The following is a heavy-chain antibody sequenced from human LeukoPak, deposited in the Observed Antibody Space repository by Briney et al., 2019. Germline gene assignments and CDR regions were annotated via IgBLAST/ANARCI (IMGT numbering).Heavy chain of an antibody. CDR2: IYSDNT. CDR1: GFTVSSNS. Sequence: GGSLRLSCTVSGFTVSSNSMSWVRQAPGKGLEWVSFIYSDNTHYSDSVKGRFTISRDNSKNTLYLRMNSLRAEDTAVYYCARRAGAYSHPYDYWGQGTLVTVSS. CDR3: ARRAGAYSHPYDY. J-gene: IGHJ4*02. D-gene: IGHD4/OR15-4a*01. V-gene: IGHV3-53*01.